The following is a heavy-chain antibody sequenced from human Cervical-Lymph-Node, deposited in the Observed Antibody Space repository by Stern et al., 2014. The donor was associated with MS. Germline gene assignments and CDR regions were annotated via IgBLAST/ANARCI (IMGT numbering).Heavy chain of an antibody. CDR2: IYPGDSDP. CDR3: ARDYGDYAFDY. J-gene: IGHJ4*02. V-gene: IGHV5-51*01. CDR1: GYSFTANW. Sequence: EEQLVESGAEVKKPGESLKISCKGSGYSFTANWIAWGRQMPGKGLEWMVIIYPGDSDPRYSPSFQGQVTISADKSISTAYLQWSSLKASDTAMYYCARDYGDYAFDYWGQGTLVTVSS. D-gene: IGHD4-17*01.